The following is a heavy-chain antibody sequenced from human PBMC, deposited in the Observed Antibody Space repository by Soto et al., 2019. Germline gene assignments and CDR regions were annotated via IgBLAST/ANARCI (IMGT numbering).Heavy chain of an antibody. D-gene: IGHD2-15*01. CDR1: GYSFTSYG. CDR3: ARCSGGSCYLSPDDY. V-gene: IGHV1-18*01. CDR2: ISAYNGNT. J-gene: IGHJ4*02. Sequence: ASVKVSCKASGYSFTSYGISWVRQAPGQGLEWMGWISAYNGNTNYAQKLQGRVTMTTDTSTSTAYMELRSLRSGDTAVYYCARCSGGSCYLSPDDYWGQGTLVTVSS.